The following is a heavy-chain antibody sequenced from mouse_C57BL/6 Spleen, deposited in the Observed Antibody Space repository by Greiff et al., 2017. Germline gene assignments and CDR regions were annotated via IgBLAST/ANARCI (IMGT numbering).Heavy chain of an antibody. CDR3: ARGSYYGSSGSYYAMDY. V-gene: IGHV1-22*01. Sequence: VQLQQSGPELVKPGASVKMSCKASGYTFTDYNMHWVKQSHGKSLEWIGYINPNNGGTSYNQKFKGKATLTVNKSYSTAYMELRSLTSEDSAVYYCARGSYYGSSGSYYAMDYWGQGTSVTVSS. CDR1: GYTFTDYN. CDR2: INPNNGGT. D-gene: IGHD1-1*01. J-gene: IGHJ4*01.